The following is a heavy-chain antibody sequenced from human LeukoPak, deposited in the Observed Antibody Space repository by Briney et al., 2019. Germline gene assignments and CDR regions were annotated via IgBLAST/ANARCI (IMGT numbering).Heavy chain of an antibody. CDR1: GYTFTSYA. D-gene: IGHD2-2*02. CDR2: INTNTGNP. J-gene: IGHJ6*02. CDR3: AREICSSTSCYTTYYYYYGMDV. V-gene: IGHV7-4-1*02. Sequence: ASVKVSCKASGYTFTSYAMNWARQAPGQGLEWMGWINTNTGNPTYAQGFTGRFVFSLDTSVSTAYLQISSLKAEDTAVYYCAREICSSTSCYTTYYYYYGMDVWGQGTTVTVSS.